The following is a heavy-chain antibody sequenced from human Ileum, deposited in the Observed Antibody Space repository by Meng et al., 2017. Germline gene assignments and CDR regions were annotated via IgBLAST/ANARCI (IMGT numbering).Heavy chain of an antibody. D-gene: IGHD4-23*01. J-gene: IGHJ4*02. CDR1: GGSISSTYW. CDR2: IHHSGST. Sequence: QGQLQESGPGLVEPSGTLSLTSAVSGGSISSTYWWTWVRQSAGKGLVWIGEIHHSGSTNYNPSLKSRVTISVDKSKNQFSLNLRSVTAADTAVYYCARIDYGGNGIEKYYFDYWGQGTLVTVSS. V-gene: IGHV4-4*02. CDR3: ARIDYGGNGIEKYYFDY.